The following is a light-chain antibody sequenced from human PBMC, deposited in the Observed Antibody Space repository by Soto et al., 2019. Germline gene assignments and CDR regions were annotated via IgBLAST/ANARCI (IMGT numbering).Light chain of an antibody. Sequence: DIQMTQSPSSLSASVGDRVTITCRASQGIDTYLAWYQQKPGKVPKLLIYAASTLQSGVPSRFSGSGSGTDFTLTISSLQLEDVATYYCQKYTSAPFTFGPGTKVDIK. CDR2: AAS. CDR3: QKYTSAPFT. V-gene: IGKV1-27*01. CDR1: QGIDTY. J-gene: IGKJ3*01.